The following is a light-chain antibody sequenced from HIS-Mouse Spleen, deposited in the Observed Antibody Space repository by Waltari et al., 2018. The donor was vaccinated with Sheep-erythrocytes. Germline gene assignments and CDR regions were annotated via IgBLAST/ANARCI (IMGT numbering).Light chain of an antibody. V-gene: IGLV2-11*02. CDR3: CSYAGSYNHV. J-gene: IGLJ1*01. CDR1: SSDAGGYNY. CDR2: YVS. Sequence: QSALTQPRSVSGSPGQSVTISCTGTSSDAGGYNYVSWYHQHPGKAPKLMIYYVSKRPSGVPDRFSGSKSGNTASLTISGLQAEDEADYYCCSYAGSYNHVFATGTKVTVL.